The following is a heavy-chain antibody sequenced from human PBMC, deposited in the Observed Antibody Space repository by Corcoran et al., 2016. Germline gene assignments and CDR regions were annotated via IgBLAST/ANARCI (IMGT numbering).Heavy chain of an antibody. D-gene: IGHD7-27*01. V-gene: IGHV4-38-2*02. J-gene: IGHJ6*02. CDR2: IYHSGST. CDR3: ARDGPTGDHDYDYGMDV. CDR1: GYSISSGYY. Sequence: QVQLQESGPGMVKPSETLSLTCTVSGYSISSGYYWGWIRQPPGKRLEWIGSIYHSGSTYYNPSLKSRVTISVDTSKNQFSLKLSSGTAADTAVYYGARDGPTGDHDYDYGMDVWGQGTTVTGSS.